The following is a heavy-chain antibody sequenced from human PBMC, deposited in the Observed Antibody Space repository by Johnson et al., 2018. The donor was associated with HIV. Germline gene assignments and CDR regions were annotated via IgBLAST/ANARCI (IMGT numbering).Heavy chain of an antibody. J-gene: IGHJ3*02. V-gene: IGHV3-20*04. CDR1: GFTFDDYG. Sequence: VPLVAYGGGVVRPGGCVRLPCAASGFTFDDYGMSWVRQAPGKGLEWVSGINWNGGSTGYADSVKGRFTISRDNAKNSLYLQMNSLRAEDTALYYCARSVGYYDSSGYYYVDAFDIWGRGTMVTVSS. CDR2: INWNGGST. CDR3: ARSVGYYDSSGYYYVDAFDI. D-gene: IGHD3-22*01.